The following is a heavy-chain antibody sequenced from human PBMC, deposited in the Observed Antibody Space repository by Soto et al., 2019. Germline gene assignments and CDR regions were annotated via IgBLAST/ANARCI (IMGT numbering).Heavy chain of an antibody. CDR2: INHSGST. CDR1: GGSFSGYY. J-gene: IGHJ4*02. V-gene: IGHV4-34*01. D-gene: IGHD3-10*01. CDR3: ARYGSGSTYYFDY. Sequence: SETLSLTCAVYGGSFSGYYWSWIRQPPGKGLEWIGEINHSGSTNYNPSLKSRVTISVDTSKNQFSLKLSSVTAADTAVYYCARYGSGSTYYFDYWGQGTLVTVSS.